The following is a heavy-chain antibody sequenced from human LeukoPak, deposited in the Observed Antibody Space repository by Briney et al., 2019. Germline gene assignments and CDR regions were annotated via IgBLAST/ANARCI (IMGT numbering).Heavy chain of an antibody. V-gene: IGHV4-59*01. CDR1: GGSISSYY. CDR3: ARARYCTNGVCYVDEYFQH. D-gene: IGHD2-8*01. CDR2: IYYSGST. J-gene: IGHJ1*01. Sequence: SETLSLTCTVSGGSISSYYWSWIRQPPGKGREWLGYIYYSGSTNYNPSLKSRVTISVDTSKNQFSLKLSSVTAADTAVYYCARARYCTNGVCYVDEYFQHWGQGTLVTVSS.